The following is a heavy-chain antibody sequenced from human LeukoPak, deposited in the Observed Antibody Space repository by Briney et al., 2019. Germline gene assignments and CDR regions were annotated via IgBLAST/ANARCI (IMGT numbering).Heavy chain of an antibody. V-gene: IGHV3-23*01. CDR3: AKLGMTTVTPFDY. CDR1: GFTFSNYA. J-gene: IGHJ4*02. D-gene: IGHD4-17*01. CDR2: ISVGGGSA. Sequence: PGGSLRLSCAASGFTFSNYAMSWVRQAPGKGLEWVSVISVGGGSAYYAYYPDSVKGRFIISRDNSKNTLYLQMNNLRVEDTAIYYCAKLGMTTVTPFDYWGQGTLVTVSS.